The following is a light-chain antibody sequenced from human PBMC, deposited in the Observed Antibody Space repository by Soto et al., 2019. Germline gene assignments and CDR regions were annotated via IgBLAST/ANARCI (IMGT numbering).Light chain of an antibody. CDR2: DAS. CDR1: QSIGRW. V-gene: IGKV1-5*01. J-gene: IGKJ1*01. Sequence: DIQMTQSPSTLSASVGDRVTITCRASQSIGRWLAWYQQKPGKAPKLLIYDASSLESGVPSRFSGSGSGTEFTLTISSLQPDDFAVYYCQQYNSYWTFGQGTKVDIK. CDR3: QQYNSYWT.